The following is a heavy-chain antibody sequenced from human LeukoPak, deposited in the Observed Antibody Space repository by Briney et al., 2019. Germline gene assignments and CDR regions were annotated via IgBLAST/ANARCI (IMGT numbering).Heavy chain of an antibody. CDR2: INHSGST. J-gene: IGHJ5*02. CDR1: GGSFSGYY. Sequence: SETLSLTCAVYGGSFSGYYWSWIRQPPGKGLEWIGEINHSGSTNYNPSLKSRLTISVDTSKNQFSLKLSSVTAADAAVYYCARHSSFFSPLYPWGQGTLVTVSS. CDR3: ARHSSFFSPLYP. V-gene: IGHV4-34*01. D-gene: IGHD1-26*01.